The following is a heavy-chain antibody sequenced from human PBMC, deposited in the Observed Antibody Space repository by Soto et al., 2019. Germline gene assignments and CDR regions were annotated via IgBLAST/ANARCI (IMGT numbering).Heavy chain of an antibody. CDR1: GYVFTGYY. CDR3: ATSRISIAVAGETEYYFDY. CDR2: INPNSGDT. D-gene: IGHD6-19*01. J-gene: IGHJ4*02. Sequence: ASVKVSCKASGYVFTGYYMHWVRQAPGQGLEWMGWINPNSGDTNYTQKFQGWVTMTRDTSISTAYMELSRLRSDDTAVYYCATSRISIAVAGETEYYFDYWGQGTPVTVSS. V-gene: IGHV1-2*04.